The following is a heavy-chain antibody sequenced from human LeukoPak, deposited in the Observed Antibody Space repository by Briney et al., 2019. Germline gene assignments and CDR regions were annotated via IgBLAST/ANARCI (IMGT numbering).Heavy chain of an antibody. V-gene: IGHV4-34*01. J-gene: IGHJ3*02. Sequence: RASETLSLTCAVYGGSFSGYYWSWIRQPPGKGPEWIGEINHSGSTNYNPSLKSRVTISVDTSKNQFSLKLSSVTAADTAVYYCASSRQNAFDIWGQGTMVTVSS. CDR3: ASSRQNAFDI. CDR2: INHSGST. CDR1: GGSFSGYY.